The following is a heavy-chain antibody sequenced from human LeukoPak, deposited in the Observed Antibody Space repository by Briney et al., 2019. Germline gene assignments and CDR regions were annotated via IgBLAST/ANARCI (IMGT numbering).Heavy chain of an antibody. CDR3: ASPSSSSDYFDY. V-gene: IGHV3-66*02. CDR2: IYSGGST. Sequence: PGGSLRLSCAASGFTVSSNYMSWVRQAPGKGLEWVSVIYSGGSTYYADSVKGRFTISRDNSKNTLYLQMNSLRAEDTAVYYCASPSSSSDYFDYWGQGTLVTVSS. D-gene: IGHD6-6*01. J-gene: IGHJ4*02. CDR1: GFTVSSNY.